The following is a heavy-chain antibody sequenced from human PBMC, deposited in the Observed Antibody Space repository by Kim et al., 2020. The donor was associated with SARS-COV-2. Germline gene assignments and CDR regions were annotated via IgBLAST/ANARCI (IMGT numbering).Heavy chain of an antibody. V-gene: IGHV3-9*01. Sequence: GGSLRLSCAASGFTFGDYAMHWVRQAPGKGLEWVSGISWNSGSIGYADSVKGRFTISRDNAKNSLYLQMNSLRAEDTALYYCAKVTTYCSGGSCKSPYAFDIWGQGTMVTVSS. CDR1: GFTFGDYA. D-gene: IGHD2-15*01. CDR3: AKVTTYCSGGSCKSPYAFDI. CDR2: ISWNSGSI. J-gene: IGHJ3*02.